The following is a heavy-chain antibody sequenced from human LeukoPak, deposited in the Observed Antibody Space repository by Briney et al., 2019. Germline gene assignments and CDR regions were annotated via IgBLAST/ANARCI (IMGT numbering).Heavy chain of an antibody. J-gene: IGHJ5*02. Sequence: ASVKVSCKASGYTFTSYYMHWVRQAPGQGLEWMGIINPSGGSTSYAQKFQGRVTMTRDTSTSTVYMELSGLRSEDTAVYYYARGHQMGCSSTSCYVDWFDPWGQGTLVTVSS. CDR2: INPSGGST. CDR1: GYTFTSYY. D-gene: IGHD2-2*01. CDR3: ARGHQMGCSSTSCYVDWFDP. V-gene: IGHV1-46*01.